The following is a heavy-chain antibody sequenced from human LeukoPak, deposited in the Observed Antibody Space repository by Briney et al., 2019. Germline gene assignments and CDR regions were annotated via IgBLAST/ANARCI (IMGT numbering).Heavy chain of an antibody. Sequence: GASVKVSCKASGYTFTSYGISWVRQAPGQGLEWMGWISAYNGNTNYAQKLQGRVTMTTDTSTSTAYKELRRLRSDGTAVYYCARVLRYVAPSHLLDYYGMDVWGQGTTVTGSS. CDR2: ISAYNGNT. V-gene: IGHV1-18*01. CDR1: GYTFTSYG. CDR3: ARVLRYVAPSHLLDYYGMDV. J-gene: IGHJ6*02. D-gene: IGHD3-9*01.